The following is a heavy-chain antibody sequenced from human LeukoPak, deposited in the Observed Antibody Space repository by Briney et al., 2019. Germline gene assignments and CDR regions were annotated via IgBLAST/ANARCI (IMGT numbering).Heavy chain of an antibody. CDR3: ARQTTVTTQSDY. J-gene: IGHJ4*02. Sequence: GESLKISCKGSGYSFTSYWIGWVRQMPGKGLEWMGRIDPIDSYTNYSPSFQGHVTFSVDKSISTAYLQWSSLKASDTAMYYCARQTTVTTQSDYWGQGTLVTVSS. CDR1: GYSFTSYW. CDR2: IDPIDSYT. V-gene: IGHV5-10-1*01. D-gene: IGHD4-17*01.